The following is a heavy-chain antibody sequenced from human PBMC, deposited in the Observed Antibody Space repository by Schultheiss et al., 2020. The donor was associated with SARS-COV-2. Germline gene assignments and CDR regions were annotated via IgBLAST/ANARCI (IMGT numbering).Heavy chain of an antibody. V-gene: IGHV3-21*01. CDR3: AKEQLEYCRGANCPTPYDL. D-gene: IGHD2-15*01. Sequence: GGSLRLSCAASRFTFSSYAMSWVRQAPGKGLEWVSSISSSSSYIYYAGSVKGRFTISRDNAKKSLYLQMNSLTVEDTAVYYCAKEQLEYCRGANCPTPYDLWGQGTLVTVSS. CDR2: ISSSSSYI. J-gene: IGHJ5*02. CDR1: RFTFSSYA.